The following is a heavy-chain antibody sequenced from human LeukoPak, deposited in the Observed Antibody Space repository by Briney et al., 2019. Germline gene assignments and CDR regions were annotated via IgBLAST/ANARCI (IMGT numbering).Heavy chain of an antibody. CDR2: IRSKAYGGTT. V-gene: IGHV3-49*04. CDR1: GFTFGDYA. D-gene: IGHD1-20*01. CDR3: SRVGRDNWNDAFDY. Sequence: GGSLRLSCTASGFTFGDYALSSVRQAPGKGPEWVGFIRSKAYGGTTEYAASVKGRFSISGDDSKSIAYLQMNSLKTEDTAVYYCSRVGRDNWNDAFDYWGQGILVTVSS. J-gene: IGHJ4*02.